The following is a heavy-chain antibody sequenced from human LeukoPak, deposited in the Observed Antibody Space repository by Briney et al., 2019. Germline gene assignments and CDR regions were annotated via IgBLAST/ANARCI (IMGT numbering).Heavy chain of an antibody. D-gene: IGHD1-26*01. J-gene: IGHJ4*02. CDR2: INPNSGGT. CDR3: ARGDSGSYLYYFDY. Sequence: ASVKVSCKASGYTFTRYYMHWVRQAPGQGLEWMGRINPNSGGTNYAQKFQGRVTMTRDTSISTAYMELSRLRSDDTAVYYCARGDSGSYLYYFDYWGQGTLVTVSS. CDR1: GYTFTRYY. V-gene: IGHV1-2*06.